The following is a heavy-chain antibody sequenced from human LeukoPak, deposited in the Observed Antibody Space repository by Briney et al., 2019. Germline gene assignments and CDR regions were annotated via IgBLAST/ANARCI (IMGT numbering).Heavy chain of an antibody. Sequence: ASVKVSCKVSGYSLTELSRHWVRQAPGNGLEWVGGFDPEDPETIYAQKFQGRVTMTEDTATDTAYLELGSLRSEDTAVYYCAISGNDAFDVWGQGTMVTVSS. D-gene: IGHD2-15*01. CDR1: GYSLTELS. CDR3: AISGNDAFDV. CDR2: FDPEDPET. J-gene: IGHJ3*01. V-gene: IGHV1-24*01.